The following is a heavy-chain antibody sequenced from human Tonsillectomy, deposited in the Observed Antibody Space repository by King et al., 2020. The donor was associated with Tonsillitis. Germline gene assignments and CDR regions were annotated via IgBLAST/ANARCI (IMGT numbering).Heavy chain of an antibody. CDR1: GFTFSSYS. V-gene: IGHV3-21*01. CDR3: ARVRKGDGDYPFDY. D-gene: IGHD4-17*01. CDR2: ISSSSSYI. Sequence: VQLVVSGGGLVKPGGSLRLSCAASGFTFSSYSMNWVRQAPGKGLEWVSSISSSSSYIYYADSVKGRFTISRDNAKNSLYLQMNSLRAADTAVYYCARVRKGDGDYPFDYWGQGTLVTVSS. J-gene: IGHJ4*02.